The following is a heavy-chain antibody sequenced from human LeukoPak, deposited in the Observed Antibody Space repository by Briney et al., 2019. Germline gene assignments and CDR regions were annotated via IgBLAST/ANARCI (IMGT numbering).Heavy chain of an antibody. CDR2: INPSGGST. V-gene: IGHV1-46*01. D-gene: IGHD3-3*01. Sequence: ASVKVSCKASGYTFTSYGISWVRQAPGQGLEWMGIINPSGGSTSYAQKFQGRVTMTRDTSTSTVYMELSSLRSEDTAVYYCARCHHGNTIFGVVREAFDIWGQGTMVTVSS. J-gene: IGHJ3*02. CDR3: ARCHHGNTIFGVVREAFDI. CDR1: GYTFTSYG.